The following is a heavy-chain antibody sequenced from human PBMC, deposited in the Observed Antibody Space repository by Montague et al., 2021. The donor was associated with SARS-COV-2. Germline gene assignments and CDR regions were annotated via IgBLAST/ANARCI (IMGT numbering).Heavy chain of an antibody. Sequence: SETLSLTCAVYGGSSRDYYWSWIRQPPGKGLEWIGYIYYSGSTNYNPSLKSRVTISVDTSKNQFSLKLSSVTAADTAVYYCARGPQEYRITMIVVDYWYFDLWGRGTLVTVSS. V-gene: IGHV4-59*01. CDR1: GGSSRDYY. CDR2: IYYSGST. J-gene: IGHJ2*01. D-gene: IGHD3-22*01. CDR3: ARGPQEYRITMIVVDYWYFDL.